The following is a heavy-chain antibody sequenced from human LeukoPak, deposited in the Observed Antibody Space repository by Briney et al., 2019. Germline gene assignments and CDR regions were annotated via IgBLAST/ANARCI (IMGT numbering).Heavy chain of an antibody. Sequence: GGSLRLSCAASGFTFDDYTMHWVRQAPGKGLEWVSLISWDGGSTYYADSVKGRFTISRDNSKNSLYLQMNSLRAEDTAVYYCARESNYYDSSGYYSLYFDYWGQGTLVTVSS. CDR2: ISWDGGST. J-gene: IGHJ4*02. CDR3: ARESNYYDSSGYYSLYFDY. V-gene: IGHV3-43*01. CDR1: GFTFDDYT. D-gene: IGHD3-22*01.